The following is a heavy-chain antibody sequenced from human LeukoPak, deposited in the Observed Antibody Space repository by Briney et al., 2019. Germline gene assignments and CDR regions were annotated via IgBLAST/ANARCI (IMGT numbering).Heavy chain of an antibody. CDR2: ISGSGGST. CDR1: GFTFSSYA. D-gene: IGHD3-10*01. CDR3: ARARITMVRGVISRRNYFDY. Sequence: GGSLRLSCAASGFTFSSYAMSWVRQAPGKGLEWVSAISGSGGSTYYADSVKGRFTISRDNSKNTLYLQMNSLRAEDTAVYYCARARITMVRGVISRRNYFDYWGQGTLVTVSS. V-gene: IGHV3-23*01. J-gene: IGHJ4*02.